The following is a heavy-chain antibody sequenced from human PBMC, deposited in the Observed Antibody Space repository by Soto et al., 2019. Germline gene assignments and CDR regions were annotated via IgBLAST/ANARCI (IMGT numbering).Heavy chain of an antibody. CDR3: VYWGVAVAGSDGYNY. D-gene: IGHD6-19*01. V-gene: IGHV3-48*01. Sequence: GGSLRLSCAASGFTFSSYSMNWVRQAPGKGLEWVSYISSSSSTIYYADSLKGRFTISRDNAKNSLYLQMNSLRAEDTAVYYCVYWGVAVAGSDGYNYWGQGTLVTVSS. J-gene: IGHJ4*02. CDR1: GFTFSSYS. CDR2: ISSSSSTI.